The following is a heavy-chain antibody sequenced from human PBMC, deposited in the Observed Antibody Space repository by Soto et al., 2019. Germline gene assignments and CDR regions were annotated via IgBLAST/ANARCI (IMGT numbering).Heavy chain of an antibody. CDR3: GPRPGGGGY. V-gene: IGHV3-53*01. CDR1: GFTVSNNY. D-gene: IGHD3-10*01. J-gene: IGHJ4*02. Sequence: EVQLVESGGGLIQPGGSLRLSCAVSGFTVSNNYMSWVRQAPGKGLEGVSVIYSGGYTAYGDSVKGRFTISRDNSKNRIYLQMERLGAADGALFYGGPRPGGGGYWGQGTLVTVSS. CDR2: IYSGGYT.